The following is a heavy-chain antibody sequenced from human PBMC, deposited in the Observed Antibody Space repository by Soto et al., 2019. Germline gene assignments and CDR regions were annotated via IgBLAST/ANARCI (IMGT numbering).Heavy chain of an antibody. CDR3: TTDLWRIAVVVGSTGYFNP. V-gene: IGHV3-15*01. CDR2: IKSKSDGGTT. J-gene: IGHJ5*02. D-gene: IGHD2-15*01. Sequence: VGSLILSCAASGFTFSDAWMSWVCQAPGKGLDWVGRIKSKSDGGTTEYAAPVRGRFTISRDDSKNTLYLQMNSLKTEDTAVYYCTTDLWRIAVVVGSTGYFNPWGQGTPVTVSS. CDR1: GFTFSDAW.